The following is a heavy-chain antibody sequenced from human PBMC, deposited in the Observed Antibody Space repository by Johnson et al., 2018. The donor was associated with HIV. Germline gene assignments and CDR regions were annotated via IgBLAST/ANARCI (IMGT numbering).Heavy chain of an antibody. J-gene: IGHJ3*02. CDR1: GFTFSSYA. Sequence: VQLVESAGGVVQPGRSLRLSCAASGFTFSSYAIHWVRQAPGKGLEWVAVISYDGSNKYYADSVKGRFTISRDNSKNTLYLQMNSLRAGDTAVYYCARGLAYTWNQGGRDAFDIWGQGTMVTVSS. D-gene: IGHD1-20*01. CDR3: ARGLAYTWNQGGRDAFDI. CDR2: ISYDGSNK. V-gene: IGHV3-30*14.